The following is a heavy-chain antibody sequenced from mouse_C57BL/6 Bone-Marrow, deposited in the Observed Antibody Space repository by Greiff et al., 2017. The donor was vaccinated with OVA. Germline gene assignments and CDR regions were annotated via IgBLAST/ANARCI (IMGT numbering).Heavy chain of an antibody. Sequence: EVQVVESGGGLVKPGGSLKLSCAASGFTFSSYAMSWVRQTPEKRLEWVATISDGGSYTYYPDNVKGRFTISRDNAKNNLYLQMSHLKSEDTAMYYCARDSGPYYYYFDYWGQGTTLTVSS. CDR1: GFTFSSYA. J-gene: IGHJ2*01. V-gene: IGHV5-4*01. CDR3: ARDSGPYYYYFDY. D-gene: IGHD1-1*01. CDR2: ISDGGSYT.